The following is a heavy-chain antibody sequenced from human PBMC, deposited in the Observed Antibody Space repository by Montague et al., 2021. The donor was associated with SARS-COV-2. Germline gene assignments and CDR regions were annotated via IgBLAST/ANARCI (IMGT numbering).Heavy chain of an antibody. CDR3: SGKVLTVPADY. CDR2: ISYGGIA. Sequence: SETLSLTCAVSGVSITSTNWWSLVRHPPAKGLLWFGEISYGGIATYNPPFKSRTTILMDSSRNLFSLKPSSSTAAATAIYYCSGKVLTVPADYWGQGTLVTVS. V-gene: IGHV4-4*02. CDR1: GVSITSTNW. J-gene: IGHJ4*02. D-gene: IGHD4-11*01.